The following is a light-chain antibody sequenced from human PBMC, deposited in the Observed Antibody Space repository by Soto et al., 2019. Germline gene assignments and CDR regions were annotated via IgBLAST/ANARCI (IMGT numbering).Light chain of an antibody. Sequence: QSVLTQPPSVSGAPGQRVTIYCSGSSSNIGAGYDVHWYQQLPGTAPKLLIYGNSNRPSGVPDRFSGSKSGTSASLAITGLQPEDEADYYCPSYDSSLSGWVFGGGTKLTVL. J-gene: IGLJ2*01. CDR2: GNS. V-gene: IGLV1-40*01. CDR3: PSYDSSLSGWV. CDR1: SSNIGAGYD.